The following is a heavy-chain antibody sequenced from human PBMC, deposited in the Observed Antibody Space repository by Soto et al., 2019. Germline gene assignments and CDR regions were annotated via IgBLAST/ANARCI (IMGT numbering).Heavy chain of an antibody. J-gene: IGHJ4*02. Sequence: QVQVVESGGGVVQPGRSLRLSCEASGFTFRSHGMHWVRQAPGKGLEWVAVISFDGSDKYYADSVRGRFAISRDNSQKSLHLEMNNLRPEDTSVYYCVRMPRGYTYVLDFWGQGTLVTVSS. CDR2: ISFDGSDK. CDR3: VRMPRGYTYVLDF. V-gene: IGHV3-30*03. CDR1: GFTFRSHG. D-gene: IGHD5-18*01.